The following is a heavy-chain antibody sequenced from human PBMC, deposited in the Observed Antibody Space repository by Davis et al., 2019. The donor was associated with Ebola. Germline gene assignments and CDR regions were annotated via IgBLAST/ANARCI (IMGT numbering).Heavy chain of an antibody. V-gene: IGHV3-48*02. CDR2: IRETGHDT. Sequence: GGSLRLSCAASGFTFSNYWMHWVRQAPGKGLEWISNIRETGHDTSYAGSVKGRFTISRDNAKNSLFLQLNSLRDEDTAVYYCVRDDRYAFDIWGLGTMVTVSS. CDR3: VRDDRYAFDI. J-gene: IGHJ3*02. CDR1: GFTFSNYW.